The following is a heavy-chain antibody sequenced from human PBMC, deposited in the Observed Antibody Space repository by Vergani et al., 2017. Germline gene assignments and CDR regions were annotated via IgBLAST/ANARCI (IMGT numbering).Heavy chain of an antibody. Sequence: VQLLESGGGLVQPGRSLRLSCAASGFTFSSYGMHWVRQAPGKGLEWVAVISYDGSNKYYADSVKGRFTISRDNSKNTLYLQMNSLRAEDTAVYYCARENYYYYMDVWGKGTTVTVSS. V-gene: IGHV3-30*03. CDR3: ARENYYYYMDV. CDR2: ISYDGSNK. J-gene: IGHJ6*03. CDR1: GFTFSSYG.